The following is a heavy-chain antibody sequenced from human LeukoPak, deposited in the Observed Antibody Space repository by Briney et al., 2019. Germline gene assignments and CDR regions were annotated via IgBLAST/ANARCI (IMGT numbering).Heavy chain of an antibody. CDR3: ARCSYDSSGYYYEAYYYYYYYMDV. CDR1: GYTFTSYD. D-gene: IGHD3-22*01. Sequence: ASVKVSCKASGYTFTSYDINWVRQATGHGLEWMGWMNPNSGNTGYAQKFQGRVTITRNTSISTAYMELSSLRSEDTAVYYCARCSYDSSGYYYEAYYYYYYYMDVWGKGTTVTVSS. J-gene: IGHJ6*03. V-gene: IGHV1-8*03. CDR2: MNPNSGNT.